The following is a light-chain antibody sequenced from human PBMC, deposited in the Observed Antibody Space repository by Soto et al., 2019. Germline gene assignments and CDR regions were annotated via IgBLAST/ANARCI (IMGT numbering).Light chain of an antibody. CDR2: EVS. J-gene: IGLJ1*01. V-gene: IGLV2-14*03. CDR3: SSYTSTTTRV. CDR1: SRYGGGYSY. Sequence: QPRFPQPASVSGSPGQSITVSCTGTSRYGGGYSYVSWYQQHPGKGPKLMIYEVSNRPSGVSNRFSGSKSGNTATLTISGLQAEEEADSYCSSYTSTTTRVFGTGTKVTVL.